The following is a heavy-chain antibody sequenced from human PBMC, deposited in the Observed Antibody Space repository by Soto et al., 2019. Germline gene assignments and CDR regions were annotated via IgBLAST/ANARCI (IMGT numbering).Heavy chain of an antibody. CDR1: GGTFSSYA. CDR2: IIPIFGTA. D-gene: IGHD5-12*01. V-gene: IGHV1-69*13. Sequence: ASVEVSCKASGGTFSSYAISWVRQAPGQGLEWMGGIIPIFGTANYAQKFQGRVTITADESTSTAYMELSSLRSEDTAVYYCATNHNRSWLQIGASAWLLGMDVWGQGTTVTVSS. CDR3: ATNHNRSWLQIGASAWLLGMDV. J-gene: IGHJ6*02.